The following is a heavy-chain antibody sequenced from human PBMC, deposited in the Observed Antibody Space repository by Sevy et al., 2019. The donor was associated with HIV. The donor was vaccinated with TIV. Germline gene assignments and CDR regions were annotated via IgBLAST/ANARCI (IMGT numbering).Heavy chain of an antibody. CDR2: IYPDDSDT. J-gene: IGHJ4*02. V-gene: IGHV5-51*01. Sequence: GESLKISCKGSGYSFTSHWLGWVRHMPGKGLEWMGIIYPDDSDTKYSPSFQGQVTFSADKSISTAYLQWSSLKASGTAMYYCATSRSGYFDSSGYYIYWGQGTLVTVSS. CDR1: GYSFTSHW. D-gene: IGHD3-22*01. CDR3: ATSRSGYFDSSGYYIY.